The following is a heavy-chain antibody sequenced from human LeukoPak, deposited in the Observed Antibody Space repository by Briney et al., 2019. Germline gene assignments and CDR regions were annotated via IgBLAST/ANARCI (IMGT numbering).Heavy chain of an antibody. J-gene: IGHJ4*02. CDR1: GYTFTAYW. D-gene: IGHD6-19*01. CDR3: ARPSSSSGWTFDY. V-gene: IGHV5-51*01. Sequence: GESLKISCQGSGYTFTAYWIAWVCQMPGKDLEWMGIISPGDSDTRYSPSFQGQVTISADKSISTAYLQWSSLKASDTAIYYCARPSSSSGWTFDYWGQGTLVTVSS. CDR2: ISPGDSDT.